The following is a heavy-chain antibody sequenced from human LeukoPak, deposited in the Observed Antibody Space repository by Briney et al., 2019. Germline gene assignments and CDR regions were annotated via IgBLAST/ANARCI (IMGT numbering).Heavy chain of an antibody. CDR2: VNHSGRS. CDR1: GGSFSPYY. CDR3: TRGGGIEVPADY. V-gene: IGHV4-34*01. D-gene: IGHD6-19*01. J-gene: IGHJ4*02. Sequence: SETLSPTCAVHGGSFSPYYWSWIRQSPGKGLEWIGEVNHSGRSNYNPSLKSRLTISVDTSKNQFSLNLRSVTAADTAVYYCTRGGGIEVPADYWGQGALVTVSS.